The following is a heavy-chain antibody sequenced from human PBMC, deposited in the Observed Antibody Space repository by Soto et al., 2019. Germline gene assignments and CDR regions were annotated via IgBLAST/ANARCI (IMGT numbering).Heavy chain of an antibody. J-gene: IGHJ5*02. CDR3: GIELGYCLSGTRNREWLDL. CDR2: VRGDNGHT. Sequence: QVQLVQSGAEVKKPGASVKVSCKASGYTFTTHGISWVRQVPGQGLEWMGWVRGDNGHTNYAQSLQGRVTMSTVTSTNTASLELSRLRPADTAVYYCGIELGYCLSGTRNREWLDLWRQGNRLTVSS. CDR1: GYTFTTHG. D-gene: IGHD1-1*01. V-gene: IGHV1-18*01.